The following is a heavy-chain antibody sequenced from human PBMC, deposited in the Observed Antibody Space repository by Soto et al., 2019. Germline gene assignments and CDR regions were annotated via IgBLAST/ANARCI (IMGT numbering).Heavy chain of an antibody. D-gene: IGHD6-13*01. CDR2: IYPSDHQT. V-gene: IGHV5-51*01. CDR3: VRSPRSSPYFDY. Sequence: GESLKISCKSSGYTFSNFWIGWVRQLPGKGLEWMGLIYPSDHQTRYSPSFRGKVTISVDRSINTAYLQWNSLEASDTAFYFCVRSPRSSPYFDYWGQGALVTVSS. J-gene: IGHJ4*02. CDR1: GYTFSNFW.